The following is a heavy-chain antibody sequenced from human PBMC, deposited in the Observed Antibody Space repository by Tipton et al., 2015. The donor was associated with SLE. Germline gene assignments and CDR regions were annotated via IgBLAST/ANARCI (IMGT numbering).Heavy chain of an antibody. CDR2: IKQDGSGK. CDR1: GFTFSSYW. Sequence: SLRLSCAASGFTFSSYWMSWVRQAPGKGLEWVANIKQDGSGKYYVDSVKGRFTISRDNAKNSLYLQMNSLSAEDTAVYYCARDWRWLPYVDYWGQGTLVTVSS. CDR3: ARDWRWLPYVDY. V-gene: IGHV3-7*01. D-gene: IGHD5-24*01. J-gene: IGHJ4*02.